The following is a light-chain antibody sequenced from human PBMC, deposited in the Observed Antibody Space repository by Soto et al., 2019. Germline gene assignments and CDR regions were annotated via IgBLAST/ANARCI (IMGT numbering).Light chain of an antibody. CDR2: DDN. V-gene: IGLV1-51*01. CDR1: SSNIGGNS. J-gene: IGLJ1*01. CDR3: GSWDSSLGAYV. Sequence: QSVLTQPPSVSAAPGQKVTISCSGSSSNIGGNSVSWYQQLPGTAPKLLIYDDNKRPSGIPDRFSGSKSGTSATLGITGFQTGDEADCYCGSWDSSLGAYVFGTGTKVTVL.